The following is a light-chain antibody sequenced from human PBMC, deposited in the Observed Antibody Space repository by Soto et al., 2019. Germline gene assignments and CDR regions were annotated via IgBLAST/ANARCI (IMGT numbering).Light chain of an antibody. CDR3: QQLNSYPLT. CDR1: QDISDY. CDR2: ASS. Sequence: DIHRRDSPSTLSGSVLYRVRITCRASQDISDYLAWYHQRPGKAPKLLIYASSTLQSGVPSRFSGSGSGTEFTLTISSLQPEDFATYSCQQLNSYPLTFGGGTKVDI. J-gene: IGKJ4*01. V-gene: IGKV1-9*01.